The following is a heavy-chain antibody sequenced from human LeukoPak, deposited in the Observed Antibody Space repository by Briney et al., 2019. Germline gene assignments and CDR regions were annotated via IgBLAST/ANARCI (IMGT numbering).Heavy chain of an antibody. CDR1: GFTFDDYG. D-gene: IGHD2-2*01. CDR3: ARAPMRYCSSTSCLEDYYYYYMDV. J-gene: IGHJ6*03. Sequence: GGSLKLSCAASGFTFDDYGMSWVRQAPGKGLEWVSGINWNGGSTGYADSVKGRFTISRDNAKNSLYLQMNSLRAEDTAVYYCARAPMRYCSSTSCLEDYYYYYMDVWGKGTTVTVSS. V-gene: IGHV3-20*04. CDR2: INWNGGST.